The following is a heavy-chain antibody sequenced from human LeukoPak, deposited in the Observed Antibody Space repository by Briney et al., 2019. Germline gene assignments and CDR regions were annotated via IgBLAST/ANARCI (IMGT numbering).Heavy chain of an antibody. Sequence: TXSLXCAVDXGSXSGXYWSWIRQPPGXGLXGXGEINHSGSTNYNPSLKSRVTISVDTSKNQFSLKLSSVTAADTAVYYCASLRYFDWLRPQPFDYWGQGTLVTVSS. CDR3: ASLRYFDWLRPQPFDY. J-gene: IGHJ4*02. D-gene: IGHD3-9*01. CDR1: XGSXSGXY. V-gene: IGHV4-34*01. CDR2: INHSGST.